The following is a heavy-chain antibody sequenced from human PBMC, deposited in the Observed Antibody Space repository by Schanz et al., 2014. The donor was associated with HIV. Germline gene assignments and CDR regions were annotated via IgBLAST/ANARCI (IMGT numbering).Heavy chain of an antibody. CDR1: EFPFSHNA. CDR3: AQMGAFAAFDI. D-gene: IGHD3-16*01. Sequence: EALLLESGGGLVQPGGSLRLSCRGSEFPFSHNAMTWVRQAPGKGLQWVSSITDSGDKTDYTDSVKGRFTISRDNSRNTLFLQMDSLRVDDTAVYYCAQMGAFAAFDIWGHGTVVTVS. CDR2: ITDSGDKT. J-gene: IGHJ3*02. V-gene: IGHV3-23*01.